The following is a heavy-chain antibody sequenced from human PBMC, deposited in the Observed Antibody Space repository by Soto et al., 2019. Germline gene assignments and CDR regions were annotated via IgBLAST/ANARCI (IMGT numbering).Heavy chain of an antibody. CDR2: INAGNGNT. Sequence: ASVKVSCKASGYTFTSYALHWVRQAPGQRLEWMGWINAGNGNTKYSQKFQGRVTITRDTSASTAYMELSSLRSEDTAVYYCARVMRAWYSYDYWGQGTLVTVSS. V-gene: IGHV1-3*01. D-gene: IGHD2-15*01. J-gene: IGHJ4*02. CDR3: ARVMRAWYSYDY. CDR1: GYTFTSYA.